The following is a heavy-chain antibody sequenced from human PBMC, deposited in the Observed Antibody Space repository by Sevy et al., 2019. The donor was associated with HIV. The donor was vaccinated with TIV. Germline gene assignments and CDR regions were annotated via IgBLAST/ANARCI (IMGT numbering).Heavy chain of an antibody. V-gene: IGHV1-69*13. D-gene: IGHD3-10*01. CDR1: GGIFRSNA. CDR2: IIAVFGTT. Sequence: ASVKVSCKASGGIFRSNAISWVRQAPGQGLEWMGGIIAVFGTTNYAQKFQGRVTVTADESRSTAYMELSSLRSEDTAVYYCARDKYYYVSGSFVYWGQGTQVTVSS. CDR3: ARDKYYYVSGSFVY. J-gene: IGHJ4*01.